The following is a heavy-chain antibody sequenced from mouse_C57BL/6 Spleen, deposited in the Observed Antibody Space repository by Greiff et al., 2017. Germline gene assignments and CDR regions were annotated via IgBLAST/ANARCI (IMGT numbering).Heavy chain of an antibody. CDR2: INYDGSST. J-gene: IGHJ4*01. D-gene: IGHD4-1*01. Sequence: EVQVVESEGGLVQPGSSMKLSCTASGFTFSDYYMAWVRQVPEKGLEWVANINYDGSSTYYLDSLKSRFIISRDNAKNILYLQMSSLKSEDTATYYCARDLGYAMDYWGQGTSVTVAS. CDR3: ARDLGYAMDY. V-gene: IGHV5-16*01. CDR1: GFTFSDYY.